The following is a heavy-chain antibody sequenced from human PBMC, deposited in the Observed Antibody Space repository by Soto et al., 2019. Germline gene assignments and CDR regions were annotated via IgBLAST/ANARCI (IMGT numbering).Heavy chain of an antibody. CDR3: AKTPGVITGHTCLYX. D-gene: IGHD3-16*01. CDR2: ISCSGAST. J-gene: IGHJ4*01. V-gene: IGHV3-23*01. CDR1: GSTFNKYA. Sequence: SLRLSCVACGSTFNKYALAWVRQAPGKGLEWVSSISCSGASTYDADSVKVRLTISRDNSNNTLYLQMNSLRAEDTAVYYCAKTPGVITGHTCLYXWRQRTPFTVSX.